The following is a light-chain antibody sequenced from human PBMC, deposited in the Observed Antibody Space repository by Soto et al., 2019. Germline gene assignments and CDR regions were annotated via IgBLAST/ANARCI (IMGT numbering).Light chain of an antibody. V-gene: IGKV3-20*01. CDR1: QSVSSSY. CDR3: QQYGSSPT. J-gene: IGKJ1*01. Sequence: EIVLTQSPGTLSLSPGERATLSCRSSQSVSSSYLAWYQQKPGQAPRLLIYDASSRATGIPDRFSGSGSGTDFTLTISRLEREDFAVYYCQQYGSSPTFGQGTKVEIK. CDR2: DAS.